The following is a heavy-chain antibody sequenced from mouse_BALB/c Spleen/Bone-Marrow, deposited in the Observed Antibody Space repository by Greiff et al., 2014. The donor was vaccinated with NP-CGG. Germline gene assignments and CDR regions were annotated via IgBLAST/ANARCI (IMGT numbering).Heavy chain of an antibody. CDR3: NSHGDYIFDYFDV. D-gene: IGHD2-4*01. J-gene: IGHJ2*01. Sequence: EVQLQQSGAELVRSGASVKLSCTASGFNINDYYMHWVKQRPEQGLEWIGWIDPVNGDTEYAPKFQGKATMTADTSSNTAYLQLSSLTSEDTTVYCCNSHGDYIFDYFDVWGQGATLTVSS. CDR2: IDPVNGDT. V-gene: IGHV14-4*02. CDR1: GFNINDYY.